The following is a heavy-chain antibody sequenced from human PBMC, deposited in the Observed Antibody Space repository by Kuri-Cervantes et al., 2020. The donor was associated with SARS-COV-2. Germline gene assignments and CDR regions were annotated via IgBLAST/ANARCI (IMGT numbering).Heavy chain of an antibody. CDR3: ARDVVVRAKGWFAP. J-gene: IGHJ5*02. D-gene: IGHD2-15*01. V-gene: IGHV3-7*01. CDR1: GFTFRDYA. CDR2: IKQDGSEK. Sequence: GESLKISCAASGFTFRDYAMSWVRQAPGKGLEWVANIKQDGSEKYYVDSVKGRFTISRDNAKNSLYLQMNSLGAEDTAVYYCARDVVVRAKGWFAPWGQGTLVTVSS.